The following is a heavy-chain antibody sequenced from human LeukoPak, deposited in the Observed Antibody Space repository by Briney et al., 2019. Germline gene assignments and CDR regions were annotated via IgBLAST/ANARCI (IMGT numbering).Heavy chain of an antibody. CDR1: GGSVSSYY. CDR2: IYHSGST. V-gene: IGHV4-59*08. CDR3: ARNYYYYYGMDV. J-gene: IGHJ6*02. Sequence: PSETLSLTCTVSGGSVSSYYWSRIRQPPGKGLEWIGSIYHSGSTYYNPSLKSRVTISVDTSKNQFSLKLSSVTAADTAVYYCARNYYYYYGMDVWGQGTTVTVSS.